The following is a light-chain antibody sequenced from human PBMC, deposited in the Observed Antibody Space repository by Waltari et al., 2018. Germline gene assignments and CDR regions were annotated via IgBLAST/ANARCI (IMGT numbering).Light chain of an antibody. J-gene: IGKJ4*01. V-gene: IGKV4-1*01. Sequence: DIVMTQSPDSLAVSLGERATINCKSSQSVLYSSNNKNYVAGYQQKPGQLPKLLVYWASTRESGVPDRFSGSGSGTDFSLTISSLQAEDVAVYYCQQFYSLPVTFGGGTNVEIK. CDR2: WAS. CDR3: QQFYSLPVT. CDR1: QSVLYSSNNKNY.